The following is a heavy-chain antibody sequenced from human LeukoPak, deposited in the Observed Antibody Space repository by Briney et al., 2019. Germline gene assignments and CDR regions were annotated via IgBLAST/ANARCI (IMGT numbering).Heavy chain of an antibody. CDR2: INHSGST. CDR3: ARHSLSRQHIVVVTAVHWYFDL. CDR1: GGSFSGYY. Sequence: SETLSLTCAVYGGSFSGYYWSWIRQPPGKGLEWIGEINHSGSTNYNPSLKSRVTISVDTSKNQFSLNLNSVTAADTAVYYCARHSLSRQHIVVVTAVHWYFDLWGRGTLVTVSS. D-gene: IGHD2-21*02. J-gene: IGHJ2*01. V-gene: IGHV4-34*01.